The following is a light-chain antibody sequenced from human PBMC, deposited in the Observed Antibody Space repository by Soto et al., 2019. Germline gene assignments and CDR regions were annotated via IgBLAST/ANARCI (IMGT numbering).Light chain of an antibody. CDR3: QQYGASPFT. V-gene: IGKV1-9*01. Sequence: DIQLTQSPSFLSASVGDSVTITCRASQGVTGYVAWYQQKPGKAPNLLIYAASTLQSGVPSRFSGSGSGTEFTLTVSSLQPEDFAIYYCQQYGASPFTFGPGTRVEI. J-gene: IGKJ3*01. CDR1: QGVTGY. CDR2: AAS.